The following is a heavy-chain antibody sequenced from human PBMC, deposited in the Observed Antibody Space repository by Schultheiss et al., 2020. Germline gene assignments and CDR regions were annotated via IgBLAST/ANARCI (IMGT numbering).Heavy chain of an antibody. D-gene: IGHD6-19*01. Sequence: GGSLRLSCAASGFTFSNAWMSWVRQAPGKGLEWVAVISYDGSNKYYADSVKGRFTISRDNSKNTLYLQMNSLRAKDTAVYYCAKSSGVAGAYGMDVWGQGTTVTVSS. CDR3: AKSSGVAGAYGMDV. CDR2: ISYDGSNK. J-gene: IGHJ6*02. V-gene: IGHV3-30*18. CDR1: GFTFSNAW.